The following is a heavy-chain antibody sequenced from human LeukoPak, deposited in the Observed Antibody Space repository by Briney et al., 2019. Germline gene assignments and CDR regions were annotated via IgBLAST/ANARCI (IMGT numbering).Heavy chain of an antibody. D-gene: IGHD2-2*01. V-gene: IGHV3-30*02. CDR1: GFTFSSYG. J-gene: IGHJ4*02. Sequence: GGSLRLSCAASGFTFSSYGMHWVRQAPGKGLEWVAFIRYDGSNKYYADSVKGRFTISRDNSKNTLYLQMNSLRAEDTAVYYCAKYCSSTSWSSYISGFHYFDYWGRGTLVTVSS. CDR2: IRYDGSNK. CDR3: AKYCSSTSWSSYISGFHYFDY.